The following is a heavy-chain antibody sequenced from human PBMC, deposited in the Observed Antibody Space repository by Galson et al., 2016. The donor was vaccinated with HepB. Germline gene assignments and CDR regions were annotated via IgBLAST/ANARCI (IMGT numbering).Heavy chain of an antibody. CDR3: AREHTTANCFDY. CDR2: IYDSGST. CDR1: GGSVGSNDNS. J-gene: IGHJ4*02. Sequence: TLSLTCAVSGGSVGSNDNSWSWIRQPPGKGLEWIGYIYDSGSTHYNPSLKSRVAISLDRSKNQISLNLTSVTAADTAVYYCAREHTTANCFDYWGRGTLVTVSS. V-gene: IGHV4-30-2*01. D-gene: IGHD1-14*01.